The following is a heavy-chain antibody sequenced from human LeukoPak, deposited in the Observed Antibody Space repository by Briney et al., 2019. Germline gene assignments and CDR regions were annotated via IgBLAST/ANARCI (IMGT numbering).Heavy chain of an antibody. D-gene: IGHD3-22*01. CDR3: ARGFYDSSGWRPDYYFDY. Sequence: PSETLSLTCAVSGGSISSGGYSRSWIRQPPGKGLEWIGYIYYSGSTYYNPSLKSRVTISVDTSKNQFSLKLSSVTAADTAVYYCARGFYDSSGWRPDYYFDYWGQGTLVTVSS. CDR1: GGSISSGGYS. J-gene: IGHJ4*02. V-gene: IGHV4-30-4*07. CDR2: IYYSGST.